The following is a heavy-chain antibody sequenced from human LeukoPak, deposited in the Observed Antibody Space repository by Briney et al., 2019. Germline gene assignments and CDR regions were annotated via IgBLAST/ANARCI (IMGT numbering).Heavy chain of an antibody. CDR3: AAGSESYDSRGYSYYFDY. CDR1: GGSISSYY. Sequence: SETLSLTCTVSGGSISSYYWSWIRQPPGKGLEWIGSIYYSGSTNYNPSLKSRVTISVDTSKNQFSLKLSSVTAADTAVYYCAAGSESYDSRGYSYYFDYWGQGTLVTVSS. V-gene: IGHV4-59*01. D-gene: IGHD3-22*01. CDR2: IYYSGST. J-gene: IGHJ4*02.